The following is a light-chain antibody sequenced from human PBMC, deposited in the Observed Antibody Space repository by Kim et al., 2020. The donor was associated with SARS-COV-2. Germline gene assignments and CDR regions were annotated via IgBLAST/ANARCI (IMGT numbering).Light chain of an antibody. V-gene: IGKV1-33*01. Sequence: DIQMTQSPSSLSASVGDRVTITCQASQDISNYLNWYQQKPGKAPKLLIYDASNLETGVPSRFSGSGSGTDFTFTNSSLQPEDIATYYCQQYDDLPLTFGGGTKLEI. CDR2: DAS. CDR3: QQYDDLPLT. J-gene: IGKJ4*01. CDR1: QDISNY.